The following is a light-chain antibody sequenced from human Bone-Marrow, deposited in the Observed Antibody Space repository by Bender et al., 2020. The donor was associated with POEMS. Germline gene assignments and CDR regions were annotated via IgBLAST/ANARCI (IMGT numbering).Light chain of an antibody. J-gene: IGLJ2*01. CDR3: SSYAGNSNLI. CDR2: EVS. CDR1: SSDVGVYNY. Sequence: QSALTQPPSASGSPGQSVTISCTGTSSDVGVYNYVSWYQQHPGKAPKLMISEVSRRPSGVPDRFSGSKSGNTASLTVSGLQPEDEADYYCSSYAGNSNLIFGGGTKLIVL. V-gene: IGLV2-8*01.